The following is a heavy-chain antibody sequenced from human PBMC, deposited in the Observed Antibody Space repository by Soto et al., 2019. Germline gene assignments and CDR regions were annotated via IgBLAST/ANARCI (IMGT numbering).Heavy chain of an antibody. Sequence: GGSLRLSCAASGFTFSSYSMNWVRQAPGKGLEWVSSISSSSSYIYYADSVKGRFTISRDNAKNSLYLQMNSLRAEDTAVYYCARAGNVLLWFGDLLYLHYYYYCTDFSDPTTTVSGS. D-gene: IGHD3-10*01. V-gene: IGHV3-21*01. CDR3: ARAGNVLLWFGDLLYLHYYYYCTDF. CDR1: GFTFSSYS. J-gene: IGHJ6*02. CDR2: ISSSSSYI.